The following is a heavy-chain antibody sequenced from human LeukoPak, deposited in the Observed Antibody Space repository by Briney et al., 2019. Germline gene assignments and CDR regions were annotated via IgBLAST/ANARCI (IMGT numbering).Heavy chain of an antibody. D-gene: IGHD3-22*01. V-gene: IGHV3-23*01. Sequence: PGGSLRPSCAASGFTFSSYAMSWVRQAPGKGLEWVSAISGSDGRTYYADSVKGRFTISRDNSKNTLYLQMNSLRAEDTAVYYCAKVTGPRRYYDSSSYRPYYFDYWGQGTLVTVSS. CDR3: AKVTGPRRYYDSSSYRPYYFDY. CDR2: ISGSDGRT. CDR1: GFTFSSYA. J-gene: IGHJ4*02.